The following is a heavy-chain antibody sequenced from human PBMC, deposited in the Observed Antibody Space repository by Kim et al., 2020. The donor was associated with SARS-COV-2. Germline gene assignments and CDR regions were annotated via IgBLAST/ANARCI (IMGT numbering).Heavy chain of an antibody. CDR1: GGSISSGSYY. D-gene: IGHD6-13*01. CDR3: ARSNSSSRIKKYYYYGMDV. CDR2: IYTSGST. V-gene: IGHV4-61*02. Sequence: SETLSLTCTVSGGSISSGSYYWSWIRQPAGKGLEWIGRIYTSGSTNYNPSLKSRVTISVDTSKNQFSLKLSSVTAADTAVYYCARSNSSSRIKKYYYYGMDVWGQGTTGTVSS. J-gene: IGHJ6*02.